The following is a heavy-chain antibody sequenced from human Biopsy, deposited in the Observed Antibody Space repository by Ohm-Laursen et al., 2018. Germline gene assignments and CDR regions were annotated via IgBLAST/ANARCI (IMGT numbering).Heavy chain of an antibody. CDR2: INDSGRT. CDR3: ARGDYFDSNGYFWFDP. Sequence: GTLSLTCGVYGGSFSGYYCSWIRQPPGKGLEWIGEINDSGRTNYNPSLRSRVTFSVDTSKNQFSLKLSSVTAADTAVYYCARGDYFDSNGYFWFDPWGQGTLVTVSS. J-gene: IGHJ5*02. V-gene: IGHV4-34*01. CDR1: GGSFSGYY. D-gene: IGHD3-22*01.